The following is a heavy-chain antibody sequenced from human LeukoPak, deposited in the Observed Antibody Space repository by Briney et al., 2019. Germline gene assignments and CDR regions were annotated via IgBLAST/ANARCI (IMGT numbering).Heavy chain of an antibody. J-gene: IGHJ4*02. CDR1: GFTFSSYS. Sequence: GGSLRLSCAASGFTFSSYSMNWVRQAPGKGLEWVSFISSSSAHINYADSVKGRFTISRDNPWNSLYLQMNSLRAEDTAVYYCARDIGGSYTAIDYWGQGTLVTVSS. CDR2: ISSSSAHI. V-gene: IGHV3-21*01. D-gene: IGHD1-26*01. CDR3: ARDIGGSYTAIDY.